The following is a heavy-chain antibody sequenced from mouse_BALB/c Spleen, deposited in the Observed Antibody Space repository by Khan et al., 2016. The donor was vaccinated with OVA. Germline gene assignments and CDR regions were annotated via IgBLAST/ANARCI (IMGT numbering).Heavy chain of an antibody. CDR2: INTYTGEP. CDR3: ARVGYDGTTDY. D-gene: IGHD2-14*01. CDR1: GYTFTNYG. J-gene: IGHJ4*01. V-gene: IGHV9-3-1*01. Sequence: QIQLVQSGPELKKPGETVKISCKASGYTFTNYGMNWVKQAPGKGLKWMGWINTYTGEPTYADDFKGRLAFSLETSASTAYLQLNNLKSEDTATDCCARVGYDGTTDYWGQGTSVTVSS.